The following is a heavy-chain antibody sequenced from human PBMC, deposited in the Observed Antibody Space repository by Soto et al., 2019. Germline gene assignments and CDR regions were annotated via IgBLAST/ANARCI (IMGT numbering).Heavy chain of an antibody. D-gene: IGHD3-10*01. V-gene: IGHV4-4*07. CDR3: ARATYYYGSGSYSHYYYGMDV. Sequence: QVQLQESGPGLVKPSETLSLTCTVSGGSISSYYWSWIRQPAGKGLEWIGRIYTSGSTNYNPSLKSRVTMSVHTSKNQFSLKLSSVTAADTAVYYCARATYYYGSGSYSHYYYGMDVWGQGTTVTVSS. J-gene: IGHJ6*02. CDR1: GGSISSYY. CDR2: IYTSGST.